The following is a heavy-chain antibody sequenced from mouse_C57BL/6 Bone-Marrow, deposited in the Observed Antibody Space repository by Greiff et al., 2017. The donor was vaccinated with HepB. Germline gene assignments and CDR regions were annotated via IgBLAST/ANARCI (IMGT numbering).Heavy chain of an antibody. V-gene: IGHV1-19*01. Sequence: EVQLQQSGPVLVKPGASVKMSCKASGYTFTDYYMNWVKQSHGKSLEWIGVINPYNGGTSYNQKFKGKATLTVDKSSSTAYMELNSLTSEDSAVYYCASSPPFITTVVAEGFAYWGQGTTLTVSS. CDR2: INPYNGGT. J-gene: IGHJ2*01. CDR3: ASSPPFITTVVAEGFAY. D-gene: IGHD1-1*01. CDR1: GYTFTDYY.